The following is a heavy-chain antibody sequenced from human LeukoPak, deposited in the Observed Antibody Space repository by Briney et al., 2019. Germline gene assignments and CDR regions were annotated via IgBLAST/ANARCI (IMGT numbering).Heavy chain of an antibody. J-gene: IGHJ4*02. CDR3: ARVPTYYYDSSGYSEGDY. CDR2: ISSSGSTI. V-gene: IGHV3-48*04. D-gene: IGHD3-22*01. Sequence: PGGSLRLSCAASGFTFSSYGMFWVRQAPGKGLEWVSYISSSGSTIHYADSVKGRFTISRDNAKNSLYLQMNSLRAEDTAVYYCARVPTYYYDSSGYSEGDYWGQGTLVTVSS. CDR1: GFTFSSYG.